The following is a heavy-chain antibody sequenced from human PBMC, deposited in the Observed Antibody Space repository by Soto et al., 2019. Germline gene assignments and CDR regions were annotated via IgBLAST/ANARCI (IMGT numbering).Heavy chain of an antibody. CDR1: GFTFTNYA. D-gene: IGHD3-16*01. V-gene: IGHV3-23*01. J-gene: IGHJ4*02. Sequence: EVQPLESGGGLVQPGGSLRLSCAASGFTFTNYAMRWVRQAPGKGLEWISTIGGSDGRTYYADSVKGRFTISKDNSKNTLYLQMNNLRAEDTAIYYCARRGSDYSYFDYWGQGTLVTVSS. CDR3: ARRGSDYSYFDY. CDR2: IGGSDGRT.